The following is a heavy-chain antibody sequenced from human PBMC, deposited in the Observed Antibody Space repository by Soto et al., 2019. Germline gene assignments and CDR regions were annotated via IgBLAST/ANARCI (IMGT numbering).Heavy chain of an antibody. V-gene: IGHV1-8*01. Sequence: QVQLVQSGAEVKKPGASVKVSCRASGYAFRSYDINWVRQATGQGLEWVGWMNPNSGNTGYAQKFQGRVNMTRNTSISTAYMELSSLRPEDTAVYYCARAYSSTWYEEGYWGQGTLVTVSS. CDR3: ARAYSSTWYEEGY. CDR2: MNPNSGNT. J-gene: IGHJ4*02. D-gene: IGHD6-13*01. CDR1: GYAFRSYD.